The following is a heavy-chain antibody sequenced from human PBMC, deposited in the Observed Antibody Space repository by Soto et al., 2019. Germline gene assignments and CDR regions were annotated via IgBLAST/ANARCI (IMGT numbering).Heavy chain of an antibody. CDR2: IYWHEDV. D-gene: IGHD1-7*01. CDR3: IRAFDWNYD. V-gene: IGHV2-5*04. J-gene: IGHJ4*02. CDR1: GFSLTTEGVG. Sequence: SGPTLVNPTQTLTVTCTISGFSLTTEGVGVGWIRQPPGKALEWLASIYWHEDVRKNPSLGNRVTITRDTAKRQVVLTLTNMDPVDTSTYYCIRAFDWNYDLGQGILV.